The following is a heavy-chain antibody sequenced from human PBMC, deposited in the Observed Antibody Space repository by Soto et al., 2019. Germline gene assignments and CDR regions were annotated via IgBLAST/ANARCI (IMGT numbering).Heavy chain of an antibody. CDR1: GFTFSSCA. Sequence: PGGSLRLSCAASGFTFSSCAMGWVRQAPGKGLGWVSDIIDSGGSTYYADSVKGRLTISRDNSKSTLYLQMNSLRAEDTALYYCAKGRSYYYYYGVDVWGQGTTVTVS. V-gene: IGHV3-23*01. CDR2: IIDSGGST. CDR3: AKGRSYYYYYGVDV. J-gene: IGHJ6*02.